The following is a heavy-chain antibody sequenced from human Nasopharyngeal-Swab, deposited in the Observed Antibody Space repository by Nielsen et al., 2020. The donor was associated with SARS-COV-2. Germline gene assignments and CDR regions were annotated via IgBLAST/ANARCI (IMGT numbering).Heavy chain of an antibody. CDR3: AREMGYSYGWDY. CDR2: ISSTDTTI. V-gene: IGHV3-48*03. J-gene: IGHJ4*02. Sequence: VRQAPGKGLEWISYISSTDTTIYYADSVKGRFTISRDNAKNSLFLQMNSLRAEDTALYYCAREMGYSYGWDYWGQGTQVTVSS. D-gene: IGHD5-18*01.